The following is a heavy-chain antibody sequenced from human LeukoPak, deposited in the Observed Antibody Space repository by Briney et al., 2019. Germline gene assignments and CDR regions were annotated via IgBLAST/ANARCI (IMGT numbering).Heavy chain of an antibody. CDR3: TRRGGSSSSDWFDP. CDR2: VYYTGST. Sequence: SETLSLTCTVSGGSISNYYWSWIRQPPGKGLEWNGYVYYTGSTSYNPSLKSRVTISGDTSKNQFSLKLSSVTAADTAVYYCTRRGGSSSSDWFDPWGQGTLVIVSS. CDR1: GGSISNYY. V-gene: IGHV4-59*08. D-gene: IGHD6-6*01. J-gene: IGHJ5*02.